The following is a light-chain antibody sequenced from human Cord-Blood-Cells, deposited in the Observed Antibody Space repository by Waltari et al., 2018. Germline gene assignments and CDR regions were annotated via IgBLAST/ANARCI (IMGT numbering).Light chain of an antibody. J-gene: IGKJ2*03. CDR3: QQSYSTPYS. CDR1: QSISSY. V-gene: IGKV1-39*01. Sequence: DIQMTQSPSSPSASGGDRVTVTSRASQSISSYLNWYQQKPGKAPNLLIYSASSLQSGVPSRFSGSGSGTDFTLTISSLQPEDFATYYCQQSYSTPYSFGQGTKLEIK. CDR2: SAS.